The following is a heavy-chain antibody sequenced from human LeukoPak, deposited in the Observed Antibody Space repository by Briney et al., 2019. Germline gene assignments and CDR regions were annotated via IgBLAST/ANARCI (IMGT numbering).Heavy chain of an antibody. CDR3: ARGQGGYCSSTSCNWFDP. V-gene: IGHV4-34*01. CDR2: INHSGST. J-gene: IGHJ5*02. D-gene: IGHD2-2*01. CDR1: GGSFSGYC. Sequence: SETLSLTCAVYGGSFSGYCWSWIRQPPGKGLEWIGEINHSGSTNYNPSLKSRVTISVDTSKNQFSLKLSSVTAADTAVYYCARGQGGYCSSTSCNWFDPWGQGTLVTVSS.